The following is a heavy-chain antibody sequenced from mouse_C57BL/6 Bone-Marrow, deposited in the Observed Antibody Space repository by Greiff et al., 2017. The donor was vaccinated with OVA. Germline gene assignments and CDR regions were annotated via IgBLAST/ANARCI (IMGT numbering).Heavy chain of an antibody. CDR1: GYTFTDYN. D-gene: IGHD2-3*01. V-gene: IGHV1-22*01. CDR3: ARWGWFLYWYFDV. Sequence: LVEPGASVKMSCKASGYTFTDYNMHWVKQSHGKSLEWIGYINPNNGGTSYNQKFKGKATLTVNKSSSTAYMELRSLTSEDSAVYYCARWGWFLYWYFDVWGTGTTVTVSS. J-gene: IGHJ1*03. CDR2: INPNNGGT.